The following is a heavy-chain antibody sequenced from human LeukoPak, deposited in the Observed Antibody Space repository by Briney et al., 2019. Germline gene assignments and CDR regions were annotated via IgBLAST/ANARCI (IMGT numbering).Heavy chain of an antibody. Sequence: ASVKVSCKASGYSLNSYDMHWVRQAPGERLEWMGWINAGNGNTKYSQKFQGRVTISRDTSASTAYMELSSLRSEDTAVYYCARGDIVVVPAAANYYYYYGMDVWGQGTTVTVSS. CDR2: INAGNGNT. V-gene: IGHV1-3*01. CDR1: GYSLNSYD. CDR3: ARGDIVVVPAAANYYYYYGMDV. D-gene: IGHD2-2*01. J-gene: IGHJ6*02.